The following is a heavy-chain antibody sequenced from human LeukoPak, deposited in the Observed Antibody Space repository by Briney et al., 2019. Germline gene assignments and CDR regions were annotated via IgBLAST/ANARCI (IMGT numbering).Heavy chain of an antibody. J-gene: IGHJ4*02. Sequence: SETLSLTCTVSGGSISSSSYYWGWIRQPPGKGLEWIGSIYYSGSTYYNPSLKSRVTISVDTSKNQFSLKLSSVTAADTAVYYCARDGSYYYGSGSYYRDWGQGTLVTVSS. V-gene: IGHV4-39*07. CDR2: IYYSGST. CDR3: ARDGSYYYGSGSYYRD. D-gene: IGHD3-10*01. CDR1: GGSISSSSYY.